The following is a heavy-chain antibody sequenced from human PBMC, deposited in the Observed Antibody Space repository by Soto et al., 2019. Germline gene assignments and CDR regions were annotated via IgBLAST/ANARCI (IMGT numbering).Heavy chain of an antibody. CDR1: GYTFTTYV. J-gene: IGHJ4*02. CDR2: VNAGNGNT. D-gene: IGHD3-22*01. V-gene: IGHV1-3*01. CDR3: ARDHFPTYYYDSSGYCVAY. Sequence: ASVKVSCKASGYTFTTYVIHWVRQAPGQRLEWMGWVNAGNGNTKYSQNLQGRVTFTRDTSATTAYMELSSLRSEDTAVYYCARDHFPTYYYDSSGYCVAYWGQGTLVTVSS.